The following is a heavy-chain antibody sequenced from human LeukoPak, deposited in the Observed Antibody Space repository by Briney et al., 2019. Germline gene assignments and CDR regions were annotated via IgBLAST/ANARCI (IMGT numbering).Heavy chain of an antibody. CDR1: GFSFTSYD. CDR2: MNPNNGKT. V-gene: IGHV1-8*01. CDR3: VRDGEGVGISVNYWFDP. D-gene: IGHD3-10*01. J-gene: IGHJ5*02. Sequence: EASVTVSCKASGFSFTSYDINWVRQASGQGFEWMGWMNPNNGKTGYAQKFQGRVTMTRDTSISTAYMELRDLTSEDTAVYYCVRDGEGVGISVNYWFDPWGQGTLVTVSS.